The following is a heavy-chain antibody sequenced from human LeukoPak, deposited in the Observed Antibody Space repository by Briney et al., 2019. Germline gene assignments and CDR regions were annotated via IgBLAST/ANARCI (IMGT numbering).Heavy chain of an antibody. D-gene: IGHD5-18*01. CDR3: ATTPVDTAMDYFDY. V-gene: IGHV4-34*01. Sequence: SETLSLTCAVYGGSFSGYYWRWIRQPPGKGLEWIGEINHSGSTNYNPSLKSRVTISVETCKNQFSLKLSSVTAADTAVYYCATTPVDTAMDYFDYWGQGTLVTVSS. CDR2: INHSGST. J-gene: IGHJ4*02. CDR1: GGSFSGYY.